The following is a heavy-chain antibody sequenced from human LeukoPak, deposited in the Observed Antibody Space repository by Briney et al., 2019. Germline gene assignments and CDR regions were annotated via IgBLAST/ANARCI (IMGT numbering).Heavy chain of an antibody. Sequence: SETLSLTCTVSGGSISTYYWTWIRQPPGKGLEWIGYIYYSETTDYNPSLKGRVTISVDTSKSQFSLNLSSVTAADTAVYYCAKVSTATTDYYYMDVWGKGTTVTVSS. CDR1: GGSISTYY. V-gene: IGHV4-59*01. CDR3: AKVSTATTDYYYMDV. CDR2: IYYSETT. D-gene: IGHD1-7*01. J-gene: IGHJ6*03.